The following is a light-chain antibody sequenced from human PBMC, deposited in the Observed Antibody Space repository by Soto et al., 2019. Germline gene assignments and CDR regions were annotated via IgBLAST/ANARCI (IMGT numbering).Light chain of an antibody. V-gene: IGLV1-51*01. Sequence: QSVLTQPPSASAAPGQKVTISCSGSSSNLGDKYVTWFQLFPGTAPKLLIYANDKRPSGIPDRFSGSKSGTSATLAITGLQTGDEADYYCEIWDSSLRAVVFGGGTKLTVL. CDR3: EIWDSSLRAVV. CDR2: AND. J-gene: IGLJ2*01. CDR1: SSNLGDKY.